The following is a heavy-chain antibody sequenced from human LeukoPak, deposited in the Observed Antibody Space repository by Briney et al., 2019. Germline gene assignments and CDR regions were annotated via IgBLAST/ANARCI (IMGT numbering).Heavy chain of an antibody. CDR3: ARVVAARYAFDI. CDR1: GFTFSTYV. D-gene: IGHD6-6*01. V-gene: IGHV3-30-3*01. CDR2: ISYDGTNK. Sequence: GGSLRLSCTASGFTFSTYVMHWVRQAPGKGLEWVAVISYDGTNKYYADSMKGRFTISRDNSKNTLYLQMNSLRAEDTAVYYCARVVAARYAFDIWGQGTMVTVSS. J-gene: IGHJ3*02.